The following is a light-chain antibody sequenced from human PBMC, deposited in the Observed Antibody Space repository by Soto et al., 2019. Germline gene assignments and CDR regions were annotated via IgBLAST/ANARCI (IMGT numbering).Light chain of an antibody. CDR3: QQYYNWPPFT. Sequence: EIVMTQSPATLSVSPGARATLSCRASQSVSSNLAWYQQKPGQAPRLLISGASTRATGVPARFSGSGSGTEFTLTISSLQSEDFAVYYCQQYYNWPPFTFGQGTKLEI. CDR2: GAS. J-gene: IGKJ2*01. CDR1: QSVSSN. V-gene: IGKV3-15*01.